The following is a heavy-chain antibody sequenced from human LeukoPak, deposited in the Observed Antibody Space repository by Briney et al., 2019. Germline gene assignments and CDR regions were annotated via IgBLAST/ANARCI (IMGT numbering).Heavy chain of an antibody. D-gene: IGHD3-22*01. CDR2: IYTSGST. J-gene: IGHJ5*02. CDR3: ASERHLYDSSGSAGS. Sequence: SETLSLTCTVSGGSISSGSYYWSWIRQPAGKGLEWIGRIYTSGSTNYNPSLKSRVTISVDTSKNQFSLKLSSVTAADTAVYYCASERHLYDSSGSAGSWGQGTLVTVSS. CDR1: GGSISSGSYY. V-gene: IGHV4-61*02.